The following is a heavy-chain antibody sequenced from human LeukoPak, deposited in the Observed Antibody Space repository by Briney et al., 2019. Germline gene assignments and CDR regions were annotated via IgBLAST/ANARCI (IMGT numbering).Heavy chain of an antibody. V-gene: IGHV4-39*07. Sequence: SETLSLTCTVSGGSISSSSYYWGWIRQPPGKGLEWIGSIYYSGSTYYNPSLKSRVTISVDTSKNQFSLKLSSVTAADTSVYYCARDSRSSGYYLFDYWGQGTLVTVSS. CDR2: IYYSGST. CDR3: ARDSRSSGYYLFDY. D-gene: IGHD3-22*01. J-gene: IGHJ4*02. CDR1: GGSISSSSYY.